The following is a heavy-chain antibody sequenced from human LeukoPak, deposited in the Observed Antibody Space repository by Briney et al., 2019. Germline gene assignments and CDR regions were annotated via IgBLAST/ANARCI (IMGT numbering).Heavy chain of an antibody. V-gene: IGHV3-9*01. CDR2: ISWNSGSI. CDR1: GFTFKDYA. J-gene: IGHJ4*02. Sequence: GGSLRLSCVASGFTFKDYATHWVRQAPGKGLEWVSGISWNSGSIGYADSVKGRFTISRDNAKNSLYLQMNSLRAEDTALYYCAKGRNGDYGSGSFDYWGQGTLVTVSS. D-gene: IGHD3-10*01. CDR3: AKGRNGDYGSGSFDY.